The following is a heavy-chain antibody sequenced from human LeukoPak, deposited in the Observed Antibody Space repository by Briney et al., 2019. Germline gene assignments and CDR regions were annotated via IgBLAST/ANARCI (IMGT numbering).Heavy chain of an antibody. D-gene: IGHD4-23*01. CDR3: AGGGNSDMLF. CDR2: IRYDGSNK. J-gene: IGHJ4*02. CDR1: GLRFSTHA. V-gene: IGHV3-30*16. Sequence: GGPLTLPCAPCGLRFSTHAMLCVREAPGRGLVGVAVIRYDGSNKYYADSVKGRFTISRDNSKNTLYLQMNSLRTEDAAVYFCAGGGNSDMLFWGQGTLVTVSS.